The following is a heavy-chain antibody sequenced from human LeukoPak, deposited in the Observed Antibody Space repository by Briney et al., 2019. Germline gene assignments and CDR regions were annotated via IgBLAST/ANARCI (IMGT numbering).Heavy chain of an antibody. V-gene: IGHV3-23*01. J-gene: IGHJ4*02. CDR3: AKDQDCSGGSCRPDY. Sequence: PGGPLRLSCVASGFTFSDYAMSWVRQTPGKGLEWVSGISGSGTTTKYADSVKGRLTISRDNSKNTLYLQMNSLRAEDTAVYYCAKDQDCSGGSCRPDYWGQGTLVTVSS. D-gene: IGHD2-15*01. CDR2: ISGSGTTT. CDR1: GFTFSDYA.